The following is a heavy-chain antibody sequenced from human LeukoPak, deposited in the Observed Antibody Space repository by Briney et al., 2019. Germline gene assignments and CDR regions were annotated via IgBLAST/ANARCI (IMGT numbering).Heavy chain of an antibody. CDR1: GFTFGSYG. J-gene: IGHJ4*02. D-gene: IGHD6-13*01. Sequence: EPGGSLRLSCAASGFTFGSYGMSWVRQAPGKGLEWVSAISGSGGSTYYADSVKGRFTISRDNSKNTLYLQMNSLRAEDTAVYYCAKASGTGIAAAGSSYYFDYWGQGTLVTVSS. CDR3: AKASGTGIAAAGSSYYFDY. V-gene: IGHV3-23*01. CDR2: ISGSGGST.